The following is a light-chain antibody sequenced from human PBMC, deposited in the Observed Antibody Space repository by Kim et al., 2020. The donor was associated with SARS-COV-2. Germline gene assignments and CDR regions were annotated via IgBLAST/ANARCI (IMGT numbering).Light chain of an antibody. CDR2: GAS. V-gene: IGKV3-15*01. CDR1: RSVSSN. CDR3: QQYNNWTWT. Sequence: VSPGDRATLSCRASRSVSSNLAWYQQKPGQAPRLLIYGASTRATGIPARFSGSGSGTEFTLTISSLQSEDFAVYYCQQYNNWTWTFGQGTKVDIK. J-gene: IGKJ1*01.